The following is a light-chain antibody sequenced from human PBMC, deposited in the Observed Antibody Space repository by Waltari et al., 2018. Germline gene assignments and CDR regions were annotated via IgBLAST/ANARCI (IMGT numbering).Light chain of an antibody. CDR2: RNN. CDR1: GSNIGRNY. V-gene: IGLV1-47*01. J-gene: IGLJ2*01. Sequence: QSVLSQPPSASGTPARRVPTPCSGRGSNIGRNYVYWYPQLPGTPPKLPVYRNNQRPSGVPDRFSGSQSGTSASLAISGLRSEDEAHYYCAAWDDSLSGSVVFGGGTKLTVL. CDR3: AAWDDSLSGSVV.